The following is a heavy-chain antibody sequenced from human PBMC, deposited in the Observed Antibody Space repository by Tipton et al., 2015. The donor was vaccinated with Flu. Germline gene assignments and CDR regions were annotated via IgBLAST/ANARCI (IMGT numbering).Heavy chain of an antibody. CDR2: ISSSSSYI. J-gene: IGHJ6*02. V-gene: IGHV3-21*01. D-gene: IGHD3-16*01. Sequence: LSLTCAASGFTFSSYSMNWVRQAPGKGLEWVSSISSSSSYIYYADSVKGRFTISRDNAKNSLYLQMNSLRAEDTAVYYCARAGEGGQPPCSQRHYYYGMDGWGQGATVTVSS. CDR1: GFTFSSYS. CDR3: ARAGEGGQPPCSQRHYYYGMDG.